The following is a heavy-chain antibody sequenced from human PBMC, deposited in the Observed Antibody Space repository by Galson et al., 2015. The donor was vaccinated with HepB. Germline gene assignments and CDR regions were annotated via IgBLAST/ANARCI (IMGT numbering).Heavy chain of an antibody. Sequence: SVKVSCKASGYTFTGYYMHWVRQAPGQGLEWMGRINPNSGGTNYAQKFQGRVTMTRDTSISTAYMELSRLRSVDTAVYYCARGARITIFGVVIGADYWGQGTLVTVSS. J-gene: IGHJ4*02. V-gene: IGHV1-2*06. CDR1: GYTFTGYY. CDR2: INPNSGGT. D-gene: IGHD3-3*01. CDR3: ARGARITIFGVVIGADY.